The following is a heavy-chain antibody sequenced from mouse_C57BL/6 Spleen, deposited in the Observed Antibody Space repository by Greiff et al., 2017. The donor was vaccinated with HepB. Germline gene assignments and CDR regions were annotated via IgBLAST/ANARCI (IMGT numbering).Heavy chain of an antibody. V-gene: IGHV1-81*01. Sequence: QVQLQQSGAELARPGASVKLSCKASGYTFTSYGISWVKQRTGQGLEWIGEIYPRSGNTYYNEKFKGKATLTADKSSSTAYMGLRSLTSEDSAVYFCARVYGYDEGYYFDYWGQGTTLTVSS. CDR3: ARVYGYDEGYYFDY. CDR1: GYTFTSYG. D-gene: IGHD2-2*01. CDR2: IYPRSGNT. J-gene: IGHJ2*01.